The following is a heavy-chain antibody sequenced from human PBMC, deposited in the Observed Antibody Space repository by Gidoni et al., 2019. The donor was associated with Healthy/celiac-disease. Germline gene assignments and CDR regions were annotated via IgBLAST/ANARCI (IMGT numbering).Heavy chain of an antibody. J-gene: IGHJ6*02. Sequence: QVQLVESGGGVVQPGGSLRLSCAASGFTFSSYAIHWVRQAPGKGLEWVAVISYDGSNKYYADSVKGRFTISRDNSKNTLYLQMNSLRAEDTAVYYCARDDRGYCTGGVCYKDYYYYYGMDVWGQGTTVTVSS. CDR1: GFTFSSYA. CDR2: ISYDGSNK. V-gene: IGHV3-30-3*01. D-gene: IGHD2-8*02. CDR3: ARDDRGYCTGGVCYKDYYYYYGMDV.